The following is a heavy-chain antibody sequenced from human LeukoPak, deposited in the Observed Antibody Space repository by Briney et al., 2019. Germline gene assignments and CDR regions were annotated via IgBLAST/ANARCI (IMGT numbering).Heavy chain of an antibody. CDR2: IYSGGST. CDR3: ATLRIAVKGAFDI. CDR1: GFTVSSNY. Sequence: GGSLRLSCAASGFTVSSNYMSWVRQAPGKGLEWVSVIYSGGSTYYADSVKGRLTISRDNSKNTLYLQMNSLRAEDTAVYYCATLRIAVKGAFDIWGQGTMVTVSS. V-gene: IGHV3-53*01. J-gene: IGHJ3*02. D-gene: IGHD6-19*01.